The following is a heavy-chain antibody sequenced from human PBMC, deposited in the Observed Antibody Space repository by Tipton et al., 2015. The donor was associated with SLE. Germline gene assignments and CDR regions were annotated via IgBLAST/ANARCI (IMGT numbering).Heavy chain of an antibody. J-gene: IGHJ1*01. D-gene: IGHD1-1*01. V-gene: IGHV4-30-4*01. Sequence: TLSLICTVSGGSISSGDYYWSWIRQPPGKGLEWIGYIYYSGSTYYNPSLKSRVTISVDTSKNQFSLKLSSVTAADTAVYYCARSPPSYKGTEYFQHWGQGTLVTVSS. CDR3: ARSPPSYKGTEYFQH. CDR2: IYYSGST. CDR1: GGSISSGDYY.